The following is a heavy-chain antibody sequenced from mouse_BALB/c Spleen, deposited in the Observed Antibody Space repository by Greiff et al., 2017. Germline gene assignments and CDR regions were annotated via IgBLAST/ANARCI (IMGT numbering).Heavy chain of an antibody. CDR3: ARGGLVSTLDYAMDY. CDR1: GYSFTGYY. CDR2: INPYNGAT. J-gene: IGHJ4*01. D-gene: IGHD4-1*01. Sequence: EVQLQQSGPELVKPGASVKISCKASGYSFTGYYMHWVKQSHVKSLEWTGRINPYNGATSYNQNFKDKASLTVDKSSSTAYMELHSLTSEDSAVYYCARGGLVSTLDYAMDYWGQGTSVTVSS. V-gene: IGHV1-26*01.